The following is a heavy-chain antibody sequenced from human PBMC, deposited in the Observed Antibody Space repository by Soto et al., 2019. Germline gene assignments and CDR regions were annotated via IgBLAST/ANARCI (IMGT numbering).Heavy chain of an antibody. D-gene: IGHD1-1*01. Sequence: EVQLVESGGELVQPGGSLRLSCAASGFTFSNYWMHWVRQAPGKGLVWVSRIDPAGNTNYADSVKGRFTISRDNAKNTLFVQMNSLRAEDTAVYYCVRGASAWNGIDYWGQGTLVTVSS. J-gene: IGHJ4*02. CDR1: GFTFSNYW. CDR3: VRGASAWNGIDY. V-gene: IGHV3-74*01. CDR2: IDPAGNT.